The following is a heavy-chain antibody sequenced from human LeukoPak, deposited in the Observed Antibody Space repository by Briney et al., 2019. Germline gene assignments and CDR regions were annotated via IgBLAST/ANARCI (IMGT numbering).Heavy chain of an antibody. V-gene: IGHV3-23*01. J-gene: IGHJ4*02. CDR1: GFTFSSYA. CDR3: ARQDDSSGPPTGY. D-gene: IGHD3-22*01. CDR2: ISDSGGST. Sequence: GGSLRLSCAASGFTFSSYAMSWVRQAPGKGLEWVSAISDSGGSTYYADSVKDRFTISRDNSKNTLYLQMNSLRAEDTAVYYCARQDDSSGPPTGYWGQGTLVTVSS.